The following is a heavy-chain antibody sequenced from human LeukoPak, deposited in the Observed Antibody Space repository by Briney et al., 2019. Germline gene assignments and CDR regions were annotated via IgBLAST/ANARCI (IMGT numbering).Heavy chain of an antibody. CDR3: ARVHCSSTSCYDFDH. V-gene: IGHV3-7*01. D-gene: IGHD2-2*01. J-gene: IGHJ4*02. Sequence: GGSLRLSCAASGFTFSSYWMSWVRQAPGKGLEWVANIKQDGSEKYYVDSVKGRFTISRDNAKNSLYLQMNSLRAEDTAVYYCARVHCSSTSCYDFDHWGQGTLVTVSS. CDR2: IKQDGSEK. CDR1: GFTFSSYW.